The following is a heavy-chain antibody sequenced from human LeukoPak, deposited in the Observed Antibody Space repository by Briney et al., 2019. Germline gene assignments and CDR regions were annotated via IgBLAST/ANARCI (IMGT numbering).Heavy chain of an antibody. CDR1: GFTFDDYA. D-gene: IGHD2-15*01. J-gene: IGHJ4*02. Sequence: GRSLRLSCAASGFTFDDYAMHWARQAPGKGLEWVSGISWNSGSIGYADSVKGRFTISRDNAKNSLYLQMNSLRAEDTALYYCAKDKGIRIVAAIFDYWGQGTLVTVSS. V-gene: IGHV3-9*01. CDR2: ISWNSGSI. CDR3: AKDKGIRIVAAIFDY.